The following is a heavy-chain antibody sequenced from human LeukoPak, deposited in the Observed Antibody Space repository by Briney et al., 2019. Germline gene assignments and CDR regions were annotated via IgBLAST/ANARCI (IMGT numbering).Heavy chain of an antibody. D-gene: IGHD1-1*01. Sequence: ASVKVSCKASGGTFSSYAISWVRQAPGQGLEWMGGIIPMFGTANYAQKYQGRVTITADESTSTAYMELSSLRSEDTAVYYCAKMEFRDFDLWGRGTLVTVSS. CDR2: IIPMFGTA. CDR1: GGTFSSYA. V-gene: IGHV1-69*13. CDR3: AKMEFRDFDL. J-gene: IGHJ2*01.